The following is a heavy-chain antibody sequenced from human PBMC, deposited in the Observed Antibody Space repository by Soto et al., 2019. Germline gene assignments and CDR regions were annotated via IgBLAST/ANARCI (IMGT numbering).Heavy chain of an antibody. CDR1: GFTLSSCA. Sequence: QVQLVESGGGVVQPGRSLRLSCAASGFTLSSCAMHWVRQAPGKGLEWVALISYDGSNKYYAASVKGRFTISRDNSKNPLFLQMDSLSAEETAGYYCARDRRELRFLEWSYYFDYWGQVTLVTVAS. D-gene: IGHD3-3*01. CDR2: ISYDGSNK. V-gene: IGHV3-30-3*01. CDR3: ARDRRELRFLEWSYYFDY. J-gene: IGHJ4*02.